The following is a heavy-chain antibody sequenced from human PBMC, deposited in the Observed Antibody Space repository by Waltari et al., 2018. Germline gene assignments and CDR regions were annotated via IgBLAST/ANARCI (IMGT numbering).Heavy chain of an antibody. Sequence: QVQLQESGPGLVKPSETLSLTCTVSGGSISSYYWSWIRQPPGTGLEWIGYIYYSGSTNYNPSLKSRVTISVDTSKNQFSLKLSSVTAADTAVYYCARGVDYYDSSGYYAGAFDIWGQGTMVTVSS. J-gene: IGHJ3*02. D-gene: IGHD3-22*01. CDR2: IYYSGST. CDR1: GGSISSYY. CDR3: ARGVDYYDSSGYYAGAFDI. V-gene: IGHV4-59*01.